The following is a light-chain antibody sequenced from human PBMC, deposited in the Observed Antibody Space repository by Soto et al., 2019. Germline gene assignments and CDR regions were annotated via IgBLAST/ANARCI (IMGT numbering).Light chain of an antibody. CDR1: SSDVGGYNY. CDR2: DVS. V-gene: IGLV2-11*01. Sequence: QSVLTQPRSVSGSPGQSVTISCTGTSSDVGGYNYVSWYQQNPGKAPKLMIYDVSKRPSGVSDRFSGSKSANTASLIISGLQAEDEADYYCSSYTSSSTLYVFGSGTKLTVL. J-gene: IGLJ1*01. CDR3: SSYTSSSTLYV.